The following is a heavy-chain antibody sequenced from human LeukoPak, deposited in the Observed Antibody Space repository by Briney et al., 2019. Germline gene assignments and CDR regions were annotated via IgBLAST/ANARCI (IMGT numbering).Heavy chain of an antibody. D-gene: IGHD6-13*01. V-gene: IGHV5-51*01. CDR3: ARHGFLAAAGTAVPDY. Sequence: GESLKISCKGSGYSFTSYWIGWVRQMPGKGLEWMGIIYPGDSDTRYSPSFKGQVTISADKSSSTAYLQWSSLKASDTAMYYCARHGFLAAAGTAVPDYWGQGTLVTVSS. CDR1: GYSFTSYW. J-gene: IGHJ4*02. CDR2: IYPGDSDT.